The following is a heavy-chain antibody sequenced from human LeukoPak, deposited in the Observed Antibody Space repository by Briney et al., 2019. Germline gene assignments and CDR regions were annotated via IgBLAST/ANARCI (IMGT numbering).Heavy chain of an antibody. CDR3: ARESERNDGWFDP. Sequence: GASVLVSCKASGYTFRIHDFNGVRQAPGQGREWMGCVSPKTGKTGYAPKFQGRVYMTTNASLSTAYMELSSLRSDDTAVYFCARESERNDGWFDPWGQGTLVTVSS. J-gene: IGHJ5*02. CDR1: GYTFRIHD. CDR2: VSPKTGKT. V-gene: IGHV1-8*01. D-gene: IGHD1-1*01.